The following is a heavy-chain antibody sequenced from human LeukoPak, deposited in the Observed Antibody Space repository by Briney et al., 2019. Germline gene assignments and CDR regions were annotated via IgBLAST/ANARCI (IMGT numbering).Heavy chain of an antibody. D-gene: IGHD3-16*02. CDR1: GYTFTSYG. V-gene: IGHV1-18*01. Sequence: GASVKVSCKASGYTFTSYGISWVRQAPGQGLEWMGWISAYNGNTNYAQKLQGRVTMTTDTSTSTAYMELRSLRSDDTAVYYCARYDPYDYVWGSYRSFPGTHRSNWFDPWGQGTLVTVSS. J-gene: IGHJ5*02. CDR3: ARYDPYDYVWGSYRSFPGTHRSNWFDP. CDR2: ISAYNGNT.